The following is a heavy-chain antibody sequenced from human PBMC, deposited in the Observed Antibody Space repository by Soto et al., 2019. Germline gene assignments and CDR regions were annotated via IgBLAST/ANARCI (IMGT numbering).Heavy chain of an antibody. CDR1: GFTFSSYA. D-gene: IGHD6-19*01. Sequence: HPGGSLRLSCAASGFTFSSYAMSWVRQAPGKGLEWVSAISGSGGSTYYADSVKGRFTISRDNSKNTLYLQMNSLRAEDTAVYYCAKNPSTLYSSGWIYFDYWGQGTLVTVSS. J-gene: IGHJ4*02. V-gene: IGHV3-23*01. CDR2: ISGSGGST. CDR3: AKNPSTLYSSGWIYFDY.